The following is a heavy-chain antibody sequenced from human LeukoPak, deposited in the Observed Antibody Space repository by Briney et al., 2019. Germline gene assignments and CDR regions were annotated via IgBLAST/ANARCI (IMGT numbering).Heavy chain of an antibody. CDR3: ARGLGAAAARSSDY. CDR2: MCYSGSS. Sequence: SETLSLTCTVSGGSISSTSYCGGWIRQPPGKGLEWIGSMCYSGSSDHNPSLKSRVTISVDTSKNHFSLKLSSVTAADTAVYYRARGLGAAAARSSDYWGQGTLVTVSS. J-gene: IGHJ4*02. CDR1: GGSISSTSYC. V-gene: IGHV4-39*02. D-gene: IGHD6-13*01.